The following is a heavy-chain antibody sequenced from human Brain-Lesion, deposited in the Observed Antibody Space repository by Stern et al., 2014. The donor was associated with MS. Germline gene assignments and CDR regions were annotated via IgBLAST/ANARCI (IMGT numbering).Heavy chain of an antibody. D-gene: IGHD4-23*01. CDR3: ARVPGGVFGGMDV. Sequence: VQLVQSGAEVKKPGASVKGSCKASGYTFTDYFMHWVRQAPGQGLEWLGWXNPDSGDTKYAQKFQGWVTMTRDTSISTAYMELNSLRSDDTAVYYCARVPGGVFGGMDVWGQGTTVT. CDR1: GYTFTDYF. CDR2: XNPDSGDT. V-gene: IGHV1-2*04. J-gene: IGHJ6*02.